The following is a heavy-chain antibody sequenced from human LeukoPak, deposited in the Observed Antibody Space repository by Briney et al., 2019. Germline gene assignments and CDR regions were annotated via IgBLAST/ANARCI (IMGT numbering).Heavy chain of an antibody. D-gene: IGHD3-3*01. Sequence: PGGSLRLSCAASGFTVSSSYMSWVRQAPGKGLEWVSVFYTGGSTFYADSVKGRFTISRDNSKNTLYLQMNSLRAEDTAVYYCARDPSYYDFWSVWGQGTLVTVSS. V-gene: IGHV3-66*02. CDR1: GFTVSSSY. J-gene: IGHJ4*02. CDR3: ARDPSYYDFWSV. CDR2: FYTGGST.